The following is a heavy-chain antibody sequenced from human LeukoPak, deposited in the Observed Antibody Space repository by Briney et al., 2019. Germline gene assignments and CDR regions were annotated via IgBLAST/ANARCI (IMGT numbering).Heavy chain of an antibody. CDR1: GGSISNYY. V-gene: IGHV4-59*01. CDR2: IYSSGST. Sequence: TSETLSLTCTVSGGSISNYYWSWIRQPPGKGLEWIGYIYSSGSTDYNPSLKSRVTISVDTSKNQFSLKLSSVTAADTAVYYCARGGSTTVTPFDYWGQGTLVSVSS. D-gene: IGHD4-17*01. CDR3: ARGGSTTVTPFDY. J-gene: IGHJ4*02.